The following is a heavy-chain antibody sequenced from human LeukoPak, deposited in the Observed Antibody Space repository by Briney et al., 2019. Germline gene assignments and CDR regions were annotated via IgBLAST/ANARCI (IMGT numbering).Heavy chain of an antibody. CDR1: GFTFSNYW. V-gene: IGHV3-74*01. J-gene: IGHJ5*02. D-gene: IGHD3-10*01. CDR2: INGDESST. Sequence: GGSLRLSCAASGFTFSNYWTHWVRLPPGKGLVWVSRINGDESSTAYADSVKGRFTISRDNARDTLYLQMNSLRAEDTAIYYCARDKFSSGESLFAPWGRGTLVTVSS. CDR3: ARDKFSSGESLFAP.